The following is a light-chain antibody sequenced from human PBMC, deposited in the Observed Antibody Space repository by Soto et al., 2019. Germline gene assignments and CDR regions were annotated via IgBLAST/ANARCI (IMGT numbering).Light chain of an antibody. Sequence: DIQMTQSPSTLSASVGDRVTITCRASQSISSWLAWYQQKPGKAPKFLIYDASSLESGVPSRFSGSGSGTEFTLTISRLQPDDIASYYCQQYNSSPTFGQGTKVEIK. V-gene: IGKV1-5*01. CDR1: QSISSW. J-gene: IGKJ1*01. CDR2: DAS. CDR3: QQYNSSPT.